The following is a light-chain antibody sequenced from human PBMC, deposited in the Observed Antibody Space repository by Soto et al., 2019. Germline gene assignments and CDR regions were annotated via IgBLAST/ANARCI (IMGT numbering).Light chain of an antibody. J-gene: IGKJ2*01. V-gene: IGKV3-20*01. CDR3: QQYGSSPYT. Sequence: EIVLTQSPGTLSLSPGERATLSCRASQSVSSSYLAWYQQQPGQAPRLLIYGASSMATGIPDRVSGSGSGTDFTLTISRLEHEDLAVYYCQQYGSSPYTFGQGTKMEIK. CDR2: GAS. CDR1: QSVSSSY.